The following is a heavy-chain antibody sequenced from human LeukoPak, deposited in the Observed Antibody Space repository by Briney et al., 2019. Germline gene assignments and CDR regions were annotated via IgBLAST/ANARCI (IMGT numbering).Heavy chain of an antibody. CDR3: ARDLAAAGTYHQAFDI. CDR2: INHSGST. V-gene: IGHV4-34*01. CDR1: GGSFSGYY. D-gene: IGHD6-13*01. J-gene: IGHJ3*02. Sequence: PSETLSLTCAVYGGSFSGYYWSWIRQPPGKGLEWIGEINHSGSTNYNPSLKSRVTISVDTSKNQFSLKLSSVTAADTAVYYCARDLAAAGTYHQAFDIWGQGTMVTVSS.